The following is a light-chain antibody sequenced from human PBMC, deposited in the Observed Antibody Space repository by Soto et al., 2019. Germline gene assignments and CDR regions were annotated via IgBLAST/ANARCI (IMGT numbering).Light chain of an antibody. CDR3: AAWDDSLNGPV. CDR1: SSNIGSNP. CDR2: SNN. Sequence: QSVLTQPPSASGTPGQRVTISCSGSSSNIGSNPGNWYQQLPGTAPKLLIYSNNQRPSGVPDRFSGSKSVTASLAISGLQSEDEADYYCAAWDDSLNGPVFGGGTKLTVL. J-gene: IGLJ3*02. V-gene: IGLV1-44*01.